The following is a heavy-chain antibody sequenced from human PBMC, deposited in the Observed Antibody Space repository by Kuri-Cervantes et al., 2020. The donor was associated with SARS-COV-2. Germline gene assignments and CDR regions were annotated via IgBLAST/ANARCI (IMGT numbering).Heavy chain of an antibody. J-gene: IGHJ6*02. CDR3: XXVAAGTIEXXYYGMDV. Sequence: SETLSLXCTVSGXXVSSGSYYWSWIRQPPGKGLXWIGYIYYTGXTNYSPSLKSRVTISVDTSKNQFXLKLSSVTAADTAXYYXXXVAAGTIEXXYYGMDVWGQGTTVTVSS. D-gene: IGHD6-13*01. CDR2: IYYTGXT. CDR1: GXXVSSGSYY. V-gene: IGHV4-61*01.